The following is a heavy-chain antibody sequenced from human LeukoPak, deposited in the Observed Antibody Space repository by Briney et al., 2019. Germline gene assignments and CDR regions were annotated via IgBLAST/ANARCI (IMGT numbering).Heavy chain of an antibody. D-gene: IGHD3-22*01. J-gene: IGHJ3*02. Sequence: SETLSLTCTVSGGSISSYYWSWIRQPAGKGLDWIGRIYTSGSTNYNPSLKSRVTISVDTSKNQFSLKLSSVTAADTAVYYCARDERPYYDSSGTLGAFDIWGQGTMVTVSS. CDR3: ARDERPYYDSSGTLGAFDI. CDR2: IYTSGST. V-gene: IGHV4-4*07. CDR1: GGSISSYY.